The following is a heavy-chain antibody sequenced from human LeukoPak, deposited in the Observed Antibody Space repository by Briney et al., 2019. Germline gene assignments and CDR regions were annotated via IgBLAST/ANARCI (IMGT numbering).Heavy chain of an antibody. V-gene: IGHV3-21*01. J-gene: IGHJ6*02. CDR1: GFTFSSYS. D-gene: IGHD3-3*01. CDR3: ARVSDTYYDFWSGYADYYYGMDV. Sequence: GGSLRLSCAASGFTFSSYSMNWVRQAPGKGLEWVSSISSSSYIYYADSVKGRFTISRDNAKNSLYLQMNSLRAEDTAVYYCARVSDTYYDFWSGYADYYYGMDVWGQGTTVTVSS. CDR2: ISSSSYI.